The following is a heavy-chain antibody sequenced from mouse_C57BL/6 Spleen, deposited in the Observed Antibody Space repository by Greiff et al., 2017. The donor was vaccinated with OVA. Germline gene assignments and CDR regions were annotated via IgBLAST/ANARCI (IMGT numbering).Heavy chain of an antibody. V-gene: IGHV1-22*01. CDR1: GYTFTDYN. CDR2: INPNNGGT. Sequence: VQLKQSGPELVKPGASVKMSCKASGYTFTDYNMHWVKQSHGKSLEWIGYINPNNGGTSYNQKFKGKATLTVNKSSSTAYMELRSLTSEDSAVYYCAREDDGYYDYFDYWGQGTTLTVSS. D-gene: IGHD2-3*01. J-gene: IGHJ2*01. CDR3: AREDDGYYDYFDY.